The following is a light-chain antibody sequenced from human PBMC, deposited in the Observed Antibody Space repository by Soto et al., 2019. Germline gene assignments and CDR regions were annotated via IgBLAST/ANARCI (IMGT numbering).Light chain of an antibody. V-gene: IGKV3-11*01. CDR2: DAS. CDR1: QSVSSH. J-gene: IGKJ5*01. CDR3: QQRSNWPT. Sequence: ELVLTQSPATLSLSPGDRATLSCRASQSVSSHFAWYQQKSGQAPRLLIYDASKRATGIPARFSGSGSGTDFTLTISSLESEDFAVYYCQQRSNWPTFGQGTLLETK.